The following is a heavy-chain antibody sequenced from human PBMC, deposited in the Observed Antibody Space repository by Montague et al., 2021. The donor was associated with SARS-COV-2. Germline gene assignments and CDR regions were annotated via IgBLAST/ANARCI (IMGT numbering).Heavy chain of an antibody. CDR2: IYHSGST. CDR1: GGSISSSNW. V-gene: IGHV4-4*02. Sequence: SETLSLTCAVSGGSISSSNWWSWVRQPPGKGLELIGEIYHSGSTNYNPSLKSRVTISVDKSKNQFSLKLISVTAADTAVYYCASAGSLRYFDWSYYYYGMDVWGQGTTVTVSS. CDR3: ASAGSLRYFDWSYYYYGMDV. J-gene: IGHJ6*02. D-gene: IGHD3-9*01.